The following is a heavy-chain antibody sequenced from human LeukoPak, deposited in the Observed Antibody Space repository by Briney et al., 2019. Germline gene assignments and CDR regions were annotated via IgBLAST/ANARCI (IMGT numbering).Heavy chain of an antibody. Sequence: GGSLRLSCAASGFTFSSYPMTWVRRAPGKGLEWVSSISDSGGGTYYADSVKGRFTISRDNFKNTLYLQMNILRADDTAVYYCAKAPRLAGVPLDYWGQGTVVTVSS. V-gene: IGHV3-23*01. J-gene: IGHJ4*02. CDR3: AKAPRLAGVPLDY. CDR2: ISDSGGGT. D-gene: IGHD3-10*01. CDR1: GFTFSSYP.